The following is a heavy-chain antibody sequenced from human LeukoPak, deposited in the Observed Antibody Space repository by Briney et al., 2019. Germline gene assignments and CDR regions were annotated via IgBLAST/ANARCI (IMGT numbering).Heavy chain of an antibody. J-gene: IGHJ5*02. CDR2: IRSKAYGGTT. V-gene: IGHV3-49*04. CDR3: TRVSRRSSSWAWFDP. D-gene: IGHD6-13*01. CDR1: GFTFGDYA. Sequence: GGSLRLSCTASGFTFGDYAMSWVRQAPGKGLEWVGFIRSKAYGGTTEYAASVKGRFTISRDDSKSIAYLQMNSLKTEDTAVYYCTRVSRRSSSWAWFDPWGQGTLVTVSS.